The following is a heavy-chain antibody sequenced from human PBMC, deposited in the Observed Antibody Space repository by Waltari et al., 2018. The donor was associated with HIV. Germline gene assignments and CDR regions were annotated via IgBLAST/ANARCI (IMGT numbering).Heavy chain of an antibody. CDR1: GFTFSSYA. CDR3: AKGVVPWGHFDY. Sequence: EVQLLESGGGLVQPGGSLRLSCAASGFTFSSYAMSWVRQAPGEGLEWVSAISGSGGSTYYADAVKGRFTISRDNSKNTLYLQMNSLRAEDTAVYYCAKGVVPWGHFDYWGQGTLVTVSS. V-gene: IGHV3-23*01. J-gene: IGHJ4*02. CDR2: ISGSGGST. D-gene: IGHD2-21*01.